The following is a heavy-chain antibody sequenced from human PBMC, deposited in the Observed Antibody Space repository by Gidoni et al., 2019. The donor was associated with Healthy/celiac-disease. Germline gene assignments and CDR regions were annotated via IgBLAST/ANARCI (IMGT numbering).Heavy chain of an antibody. CDR3: ARVGGDDGDYDGRAPLFDY. V-gene: IGHV4-30-4*01. D-gene: IGHD4-17*01. Sequence: QVQLQESGPGLVKPSQTLSLTCTVSGGSISSGAYYWRWIRQPPGKGLEWIGYIYYSGSTYYNPSLKSRVTISVDTSKNQFSLKLSSVTAADTAVYYCARVGGDDGDYDGRAPLFDYWGQGTLVTVSS. CDR2: IYYSGST. CDR1: GGSISSGAYY. J-gene: IGHJ4*02.